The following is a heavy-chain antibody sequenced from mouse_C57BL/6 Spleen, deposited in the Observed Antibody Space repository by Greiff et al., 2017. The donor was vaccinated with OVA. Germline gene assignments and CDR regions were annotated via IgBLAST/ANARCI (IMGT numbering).Heavy chain of an antibody. V-gene: IGHV2-5*01. J-gene: IGHJ1*03. CDR1: GFSLTSYG. CDR2: IWRGGST. D-gene: IGHD2-5*01. CDR3: AKNLPYYSKGYFDV. Sequence: VKLMESGPGLVQPSQSLSITCTVSGFSLTSYGVHWVRQSPGKGLEWLGVIWRGGSTDYNAAFMSRLSITKDNSKSQVFFKMNSLQADDTAIYYCAKNLPYYSKGYFDVWGTGTTVTVSS.